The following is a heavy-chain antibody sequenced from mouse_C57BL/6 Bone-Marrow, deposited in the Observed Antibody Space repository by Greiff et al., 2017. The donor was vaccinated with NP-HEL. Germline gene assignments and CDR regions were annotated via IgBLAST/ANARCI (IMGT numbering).Heavy chain of an antibody. D-gene: IGHD2-9*01. CDR1: GFTFSDFY. J-gene: IGHJ1*03. V-gene: IGHV7-1*01. CDR2: SRNKANDYTT. Sequence: EVQVVESGGGLVQSGRSLRLSCATSGFTFSDFYMEWVRQAPGKGLEWIAASRNKANDYTTEYSASVKGRFIVSRDTSQSILYLQMNALRAEDTAIYYCARDAPTMVTYWYFDVWGTGTTVTVSS. CDR3: ARDAPTMVTYWYFDV.